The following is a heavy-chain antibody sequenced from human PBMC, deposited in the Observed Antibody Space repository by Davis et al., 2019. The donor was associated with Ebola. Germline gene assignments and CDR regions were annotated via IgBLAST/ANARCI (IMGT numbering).Heavy chain of an antibody. J-gene: IGHJ4*02. D-gene: IGHD1-26*01. CDR1: GGPISSYD. V-gene: IGHV4-59*08. Sequence: SETLSLTCTASGGPISSYDWSWIRQPPGKGLEWIGYIYYSGSTNYNPSLKSRVTISVDTSKNQFSLKLSYVTAADTAVYYCATQWELLSFDYWGQGTLVTVSS. CDR2: IYYSGST. CDR3: ATQWELLSFDY.